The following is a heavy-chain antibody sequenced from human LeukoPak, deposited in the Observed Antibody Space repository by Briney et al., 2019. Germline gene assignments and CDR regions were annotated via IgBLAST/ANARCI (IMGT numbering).Heavy chain of an antibody. CDR1: GFTFSSYW. D-gene: IGHD6-13*01. CDR2: INSDGSST. J-gene: IGHJ4*02. Sequence: PGGSLRLSCAASGFTFSSYWMHWVRQAPGKGLVWVSRINSDGSSTSYADSVKGRFTISRDNAKNTLYLQMNSLRAEDTAVYYCARDGVLESSSWYTGGDYWGQGTLVTVSS. CDR3: ARDGVLESSSWYTGGDY. V-gene: IGHV3-74*01.